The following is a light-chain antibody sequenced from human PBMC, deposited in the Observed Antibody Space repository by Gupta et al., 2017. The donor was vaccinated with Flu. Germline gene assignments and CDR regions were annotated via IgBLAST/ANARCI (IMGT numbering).Light chain of an antibody. CDR2: DAS. CDR1: ESVSRN. J-gene: IGKJ3*01. V-gene: IGKV3-11*01. CDR3: QQRSNWPPVFT. Sequence: EIVLTQSPATLSLSPGERATLSCRASESVSRNLAWYQQKPGQAPRLLIYDASSRATDIPARFSGSGFGTDFTLTISSLEPEDFAVYFCQQRSNWPPVFTFGPGTKVDIK.